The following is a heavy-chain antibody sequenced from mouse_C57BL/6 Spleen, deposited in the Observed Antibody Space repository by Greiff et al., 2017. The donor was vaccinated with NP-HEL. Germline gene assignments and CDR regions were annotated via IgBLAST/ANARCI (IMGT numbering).Heavy chain of an antibody. CDR1: GYTFTSYW. CDR2: IDPSDSET. V-gene: IGHV1-52*01. CDR3: AREDFAAVVYFDY. Sequence: VKLQQPGAELVRPGSSVKLSCKASGYTFTSYWMHWVKQRPIQGLEWIGNIDPSDSETHYNQKFKDKATLTVDKSSSTAYMQLSSLTSEDSAVYYCAREDFAAVVYFDYWGQGTTLTVSS. D-gene: IGHD1-1*01. J-gene: IGHJ2*01.